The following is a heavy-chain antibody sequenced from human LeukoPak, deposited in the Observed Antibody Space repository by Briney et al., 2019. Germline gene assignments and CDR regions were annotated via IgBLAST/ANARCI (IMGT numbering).Heavy chain of an antibody. CDR1: GGSISSGGYS. J-gene: IGHJ5*02. CDR3: ARSESKYYDILTGYSGSTWFDP. Sequence: SETLSLTCAVSGGSISSGGYSWSWIRQPPGKGLEWIGYIYHSGSTYYNPSLKSRVTISVDRSKNQFSLKLSSVTAADTAVYYCARSESKYYDILTGYSGSTWFDPWGQGTLVTVPS. CDR2: IYHSGST. V-gene: IGHV4-30-2*01. D-gene: IGHD3-9*01.